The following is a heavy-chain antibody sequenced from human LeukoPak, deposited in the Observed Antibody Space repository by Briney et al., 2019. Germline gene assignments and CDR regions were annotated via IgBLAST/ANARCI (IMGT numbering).Heavy chain of an antibody. CDR3: ARLITYYYDSSGYYADY. CDR1: GFTFSSYA. D-gene: IGHD3-22*01. CDR2: IYSGGST. V-gene: IGHV3-53*01. Sequence: GGSLRLSCAASGFTFSSYAMSWVRQAPGKGLEWVSVIYSGGSTYYADSVKGRFTISRDNSKNTLYLQMNSLRAEDTAVYYCARLITYYYDSSGYYADYWGQGTLVTVSS. J-gene: IGHJ4*02.